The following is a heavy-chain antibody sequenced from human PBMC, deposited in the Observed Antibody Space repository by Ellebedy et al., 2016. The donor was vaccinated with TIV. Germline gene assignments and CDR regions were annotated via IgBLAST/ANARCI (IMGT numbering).Heavy chain of an antibody. Sequence: MPSETLSLTCTVSGGSISSYYWSWIRQPPGKGLEWIGYIYYSGSTNYNPSLKSRVTISVDTSKNQFSLKLSSVTAADTAVYYCARHPEQASYRDYWYFDLWGRGTLVTVSS. V-gene: IGHV4-59*08. CDR3: ARHPEQASYRDYWYFDL. CDR2: IYYSGST. J-gene: IGHJ2*01. CDR1: GGSISSYY. D-gene: IGHD3-16*02.